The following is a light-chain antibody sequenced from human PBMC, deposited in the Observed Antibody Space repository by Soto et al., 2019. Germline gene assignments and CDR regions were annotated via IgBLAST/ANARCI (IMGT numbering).Light chain of an antibody. CDR2: GAS. CDR3: QQYGSSPPWT. V-gene: IGKV3-20*01. J-gene: IGKJ1*01. Sequence: EIVLTQSPGTLSLSPGEGATLSCRASQSVTSSYLAWFQQKPGQAPRLLIYGASSRATGIPDRFSGSGSGTEFPLSISRLEPEDFAVYYCQQYGSSPPWTFGQGTKVEIK. CDR1: QSVTSSY.